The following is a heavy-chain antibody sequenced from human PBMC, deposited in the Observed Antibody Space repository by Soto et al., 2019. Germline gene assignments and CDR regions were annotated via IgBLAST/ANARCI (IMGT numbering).Heavy chain of an antibody. Sequence: GGSLRLSCAASGFTFSSYSMNWVRQAPGKGLEWVSSISSSSSYIYYADSVKGRFTISRDNAKNSLYLQMNSLRAEDTAVYYCARDRRAPRYYGMDVWGQGTTVTVSS. J-gene: IGHJ6*02. CDR1: GFTFSSYS. CDR2: ISSSSSYI. CDR3: ARDRRAPRYYGMDV. V-gene: IGHV3-21*01.